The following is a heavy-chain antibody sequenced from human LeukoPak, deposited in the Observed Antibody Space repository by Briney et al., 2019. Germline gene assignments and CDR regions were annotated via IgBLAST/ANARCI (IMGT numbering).Heavy chain of an antibody. Sequence: PSETLSLTCAVSGGSISSSNWWSWVRQPPGKGLEWIGEIYHSGSTNYNPSLKSRVTISVDKSKNQFSLKLSSVTAADTAVYYCARDVTMVRGVTDAFDIWGQGTMVTVSS. V-gene: IGHV4-4*02. CDR1: GGSISSSNW. J-gene: IGHJ3*02. CDR2: IYHSGST. D-gene: IGHD3-10*01. CDR3: ARDVTMVRGVTDAFDI.